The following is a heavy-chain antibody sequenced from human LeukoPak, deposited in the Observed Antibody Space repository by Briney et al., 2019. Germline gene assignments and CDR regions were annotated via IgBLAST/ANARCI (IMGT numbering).Heavy chain of an antibody. D-gene: IGHD1-7*01. CDR1: GHTFPSYV. Sequence: GASVKVSFKSSGHTFPSYVISRVRQAPGQALEWMGWISAYNGNTNYAQKLQGRFTMTTDTSTSTAYMELRSLRSDDTAVYYCARAQSWVDNWHYGNWFDPWGQGTLVTVSS. CDR2: ISAYNGNT. CDR3: ARAQSWVDNWHYGNWFDP. V-gene: IGHV1-18*01. J-gene: IGHJ5*02.